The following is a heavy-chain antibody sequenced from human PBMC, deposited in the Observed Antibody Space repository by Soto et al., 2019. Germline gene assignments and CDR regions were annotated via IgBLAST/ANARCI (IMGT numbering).Heavy chain of an antibody. Sequence: GGSLRLSCAASGFTFSSYGMHWVRQAPGKGLEWVAVISYDGSNKYYADSVKGRFTISRDNSKNTLYLQMNSLRAEDTAVYYCAKDLDIVVVPAAPCYYYGMDVWGQGTTVTVSS. CDR2: ISYDGSNK. CDR1: GFTFSSYG. V-gene: IGHV3-30*18. CDR3: AKDLDIVVVPAAPCYYYGMDV. J-gene: IGHJ6*02. D-gene: IGHD2-2*01.